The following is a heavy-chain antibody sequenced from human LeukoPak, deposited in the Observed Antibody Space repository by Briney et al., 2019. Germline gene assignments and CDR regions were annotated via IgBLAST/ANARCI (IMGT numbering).Heavy chain of an antibody. CDR1: GFTFSSYA. D-gene: IGHD2-2*01. Sequence: GASLRLSCAASGFTFSSYAMTWVRQAPGKGLEWVSAISSSGGNTYYADSVKGRFTISRDNSKNTLYLQMNSLRAEDTALYYCARYCTSSSCYGQDYYYGMDVWGQGTTVTVSS. CDR2: ISSSGGNT. CDR3: ARYCTSSSCYGQDYYYGMDV. V-gene: IGHV3-23*01. J-gene: IGHJ6*02.